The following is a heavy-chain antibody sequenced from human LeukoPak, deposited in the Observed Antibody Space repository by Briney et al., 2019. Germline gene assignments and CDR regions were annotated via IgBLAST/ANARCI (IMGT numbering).Heavy chain of an antibody. D-gene: IGHD2-2*01. J-gene: IGHJ4*02. CDR3: ATDSIGPATDFDY. V-gene: IGHV3-33*01. CDR1: GFTFSAYG. Sequence: GGSLRLPCAASGFTFSAYGMHWVRQAPGKGLEWVAVIWSDGGKSYNSDSVKGRFSISRDNSKNTLYLQMNSLRADDTAVYYCATDSIGPATDFDYWGQGTLVTVSS. CDR2: IWSDGGKS.